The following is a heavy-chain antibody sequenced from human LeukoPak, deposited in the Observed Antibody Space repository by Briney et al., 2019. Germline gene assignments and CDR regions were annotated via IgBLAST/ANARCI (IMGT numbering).Heavy chain of an antibody. CDR2: ISSSGKS. CDR1: GGSISTTDFD. CDR3: ARFKGGTGLDY. V-gene: IGHV4-39*01. D-gene: IGHD1-26*01. J-gene: IGHJ4*02. Sequence: SETLSLTCAGSGGSISTTDFDWAWIRQPPGQGLEWIATISSSGKSYYNPYLMSRVTISVDTSKNQFSLDVTSVTAADTGLFYCARFKGGTGLDYWGRGILVVVS.